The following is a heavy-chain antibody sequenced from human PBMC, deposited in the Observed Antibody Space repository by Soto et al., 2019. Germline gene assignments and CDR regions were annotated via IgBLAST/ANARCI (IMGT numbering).Heavy chain of an antibody. CDR2: INDRGSI. D-gene: IGHD3-9*01. CDR1: GGSFSGYY. Sequence: QVQLQQWGAGPLRPLETLSLTCGVSGGSFSGYYWAWIRQSPGKGLEWIGEINDRGSINYNPSLKSRVSISVDTSKNHSSLNLRSVTAADTAVYYCARESHDILTGPPWVWYFDLWGRGTPGHCVV. CDR3: ARESHDILTGPPWVWYFDL. V-gene: IGHV4-34*01. J-gene: IGHJ2*01.